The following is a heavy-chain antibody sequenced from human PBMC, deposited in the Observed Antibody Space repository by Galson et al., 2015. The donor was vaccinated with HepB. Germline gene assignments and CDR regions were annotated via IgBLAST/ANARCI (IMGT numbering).Heavy chain of an antibody. CDR1: GFTFSSYG. J-gene: IGHJ4*02. D-gene: IGHD6-13*01. CDR2: IWYDGSNK. V-gene: IGHV3-33*01. Sequence: SLRLSCAASGFTFSSYGMHWVRQAPGKGLEWVAVIWYDGSNKYYADSVKGRFTISRDNSKNTLYLQMNSLRAEDTAVYYCARAEQQLDYFDYWGQGTLVTVS. CDR3: ARAEQQLDYFDY.